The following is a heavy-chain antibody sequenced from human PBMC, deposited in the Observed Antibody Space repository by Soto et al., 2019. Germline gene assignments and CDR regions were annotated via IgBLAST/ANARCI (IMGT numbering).Heavy chain of an antibody. CDR1: KFTFSTYG. Sequence: QAQLVESGGGVVQPGTSLRLSCVASKFTFSTYGMHWVRQAPGKGLEWVAVISYHESNKYYGASVRGRFTISRDNSKNTFYLQMNSLRAEDTAVYYCAKDLGAARPYYGLDVWGQGTTVTVSS. V-gene: IGHV3-30*18. CDR3: AKDLGAARPYYGLDV. J-gene: IGHJ6*02. D-gene: IGHD6-6*01. CDR2: ISYHESNK.